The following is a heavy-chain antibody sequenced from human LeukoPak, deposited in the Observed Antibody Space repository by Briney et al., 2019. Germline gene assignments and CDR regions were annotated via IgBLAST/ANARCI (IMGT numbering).Heavy chain of an antibody. CDR3: AREEDYGSGSYSPNFDY. D-gene: IGHD3-10*01. J-gene: IGHJ4*02. CDR2: IYTSGST. Sequence: PSETLSLTCTVSGGPISSYYWSWIRQPPGKGLEWIGHIYTSGSTNYNPSLRSRVTTSLDTSKNLFSLKLSSVTAADTAVYYCAREEDYGSGSYSPNFDYWGQGTLVTVSS. V-gene: IGHV4-4*07. CDR1: GGPISSYY.